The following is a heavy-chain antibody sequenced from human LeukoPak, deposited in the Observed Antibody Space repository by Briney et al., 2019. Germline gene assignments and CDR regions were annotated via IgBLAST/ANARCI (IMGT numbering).Heavy chain of an antibody. V-gene: IGHV4-30-2*01. Sequence: SETLSLTCAVSGGSISSGSYPWSWIRQPPGKGLEWIGYIYHSGSTYYNPSLKSRITISVDRTKNQFSLKVSSVTAADTAVYYCARDRGDGYIGGYNYWGQGTLVTVSS. J-gene: IGHJ4*02. CDR1: GGSISSGSYP. CDR3: ARDRGDGYIGGYNY. D-gene: IGHD5-24*01. CDR2: IYHSGST.